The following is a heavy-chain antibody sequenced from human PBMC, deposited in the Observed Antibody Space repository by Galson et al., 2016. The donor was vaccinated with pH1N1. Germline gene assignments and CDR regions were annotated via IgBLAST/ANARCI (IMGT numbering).Heavy chain of an antibody. CDR2: IYYSGNT. Sequence: TLSLTCTVSGASISNADHYWSWIRPRPGKGLEWIGYIYYSGNTYYNPSLKSRVSISIDTSKSHFSLALSSATAADTAFYSCARSFVWTPFDSWGPGALVTVSS. D-gene: IGHD3-9*01. CDR1: GASISNADHY. V-gene: IGHV4-31*03. J-gene: IGHJ4*02. CDR3: ARSFVWTPFDS.